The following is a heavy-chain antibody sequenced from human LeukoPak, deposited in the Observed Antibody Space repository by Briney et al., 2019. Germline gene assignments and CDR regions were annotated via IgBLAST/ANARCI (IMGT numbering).Heavy chain of an antibody. J-gene: IGHJ4*02. Sequence: GGSLRLSCAASGFTFSSYWMTWVRQAPGKGLEWVAILRQDGSENYSVDSVKGRFTISRDNAKNSLYLQMNSLRAEDTAVYYCAREGIVATTPVCDYWGQGTLVTVSS. D-gene: IGHD5-12*01. V-gene: IGHV3-7*01. CDR1: GFTFSSYW. CDR2: LRQDGSEN. CDR3: AREGIVATTPVCDY.